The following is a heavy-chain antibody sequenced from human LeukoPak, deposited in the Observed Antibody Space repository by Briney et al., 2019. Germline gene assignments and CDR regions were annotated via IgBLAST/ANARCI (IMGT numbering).Heavy chain of an antibody. CDR2: INHSGST. CDR1: GGSFSGYY. D-gene: IGHD3-10*01. Sequence: SETLSLTCAVYGGSFSGYYWSWIRQPPGKGLEWIGEINHSGSTNYNPSLKSRVTISVDTSKNQFSLKLSSVTAADTAVYYCARKLKNYYGSGSYPRFDYWGQGTLVTVSS. CDR3: ARKLKNYYGSGSYPRFDY. V-gene: IGHV4-34*01. J-gene: IGHJ4*02.